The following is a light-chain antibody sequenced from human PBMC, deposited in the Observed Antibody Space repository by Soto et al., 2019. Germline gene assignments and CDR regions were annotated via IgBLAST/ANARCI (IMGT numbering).Light chain of an antibody. V-gene: IGKV4-1*01. CDR2: WAS. CDR1: QSSLDRSNSKNS. Sequence: DIVLTQSPDSLAVSLGERATISCNSSQSSLDRSNSKNSLAWYQQKPGQPPKMLIDWASTRESGVPDRFSGSGSATDFTLIISGLQSEDVAVYYCHQYNTSPQTFGQGTTVDIK. J-gene: IGKJ1*01. CDR3: HQYNTSPQT.